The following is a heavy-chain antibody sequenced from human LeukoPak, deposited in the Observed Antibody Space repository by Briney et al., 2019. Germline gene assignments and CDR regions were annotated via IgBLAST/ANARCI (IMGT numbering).Heavy chain of an antibody. V-gene: IGHV4-34*01. CDR1: GVSFSTYY. CDR3: ARQIYGSDY. CDR2: VNPSAYT. D-gene: IGHD4-17*01. J-gene: IGHJ4*02. Sequence: ETLNLTCDVSGVSFSTYYWSWIRQSPEKGLEWIGEVNPSAYTNLNPSLKSRVTISVDTSKNQFSLKLSSVTAADTAVYYCARQIYGSDYWGQGTLVTVSS.